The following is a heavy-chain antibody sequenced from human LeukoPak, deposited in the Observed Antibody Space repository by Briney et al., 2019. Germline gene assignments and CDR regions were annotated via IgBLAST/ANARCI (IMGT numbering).Heavy chain of an antibody. CDR2: MNPNSGNT. D-gene: IGHD1-7*01. CDR1: GYTFTSYD. J-gene: IGHJ5*02. V-gene: IGHV1-8*01. CDR3: ARDITGTTYGWFDP. Sequence: GASVKVSCKASGYTFTSYDINWVRQATGQGLEWMGWMNPNSGNTGYAQKFQGRVTMTRNTSISTAYMELSSLRSEDTAVYYCARDITGTTYGWFDPWGQGTLVTVSS.